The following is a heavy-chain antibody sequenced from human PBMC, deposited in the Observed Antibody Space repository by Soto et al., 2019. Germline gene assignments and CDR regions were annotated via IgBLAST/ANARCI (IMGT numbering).Heavy chain of an antibody. CDR1: GFIFNTYG. J-gene: IGHJ6*02. V-gene: IGHV3-30*18. Sequence: QVQLVESGGGVVQPGRSLRLSCAASGFIFNTYGMHWVRQAPGKGLEWLAVMSYDGTKESYADSVKGRFTISRDNSKNTLFLPMNSLRVEDTAVYYCAKDRVPYFYYYGTDVWGQGTTVTVSS. CDR3: AKDRVPYFYYYGTDV. CDR2: MSYDGTKE.